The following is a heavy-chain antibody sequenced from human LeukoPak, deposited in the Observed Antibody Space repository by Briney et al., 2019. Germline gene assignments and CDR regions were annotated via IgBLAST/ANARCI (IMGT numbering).Heavy chain of an antibody. CDR3: ARRGVYGSGSYFGY. CDR2: IFYSGRT. J-gene: IGHJ4*02. CDR1: GGSISSGSYY. Sequence: SETLSLTRTVSGGSISSGSYYWGWIRQTPGKGLEWIGNIFYSGRTYYKPSLKSRVTISVDTSKNQFSLKLNSVTAADTAVYYCARRGVYGSGSYFGYWGQGTLVTVSS. V-gene: IGHV4-39*01. D-gene: IGHD3-10*01.